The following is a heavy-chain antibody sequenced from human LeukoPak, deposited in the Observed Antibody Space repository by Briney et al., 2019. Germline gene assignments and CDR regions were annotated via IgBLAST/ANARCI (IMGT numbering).Heavy chain of an antibody. Sequence: PGRSLLLSCAGSGFTFISYGMHWVRQVPGKGLEWVAVIWYDESNKYYADSVKGRFTISRDNYNNTLYLQMSSLRAEDTAVYYCCKEGMKVSYNWFDPWGQGTLGTVSS. CDR3: CKEGMKVSYNWFDP. V-gene: IGHV3-33*01. CDR2: IWYDESNK. D-gene: IGHD3-22*01. J-gene: IGHJ5*02. CDR1: GFTFISYG.